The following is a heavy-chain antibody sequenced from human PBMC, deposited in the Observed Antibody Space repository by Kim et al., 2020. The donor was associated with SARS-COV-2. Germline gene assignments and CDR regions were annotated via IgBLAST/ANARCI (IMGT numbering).Heavy chain of an antibody. CDR1: GFTFSSYS. CDR2: ISSSSSYI. V-gene: IGHV3-21*01. J-gene: IGHJ6*02. Sequence: GGSLRLSCAASGFTFSSYSMNWVRQAPGKGLEWVSSISSSSSYIYYADSVKGRFTISRDNAKNSLYLQMNSLRAEDTAVYYCARDGYCSSTSCYPSYYGMDVWGQGTTVTVSS. CDR3: ARDGYCSSTSCYPSYYGMDV. D-gene: IGHD2-2*03.